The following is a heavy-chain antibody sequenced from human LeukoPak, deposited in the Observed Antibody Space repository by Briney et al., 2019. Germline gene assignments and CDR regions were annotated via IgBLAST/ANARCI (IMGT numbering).Heavy chain of an antibody. D-gene: IGHD6-19*01. V-gene: IGHV4-34*01. Sequence: SETLSLTCAVYGGSFSGYYWSWIRQPPGKGLEWVGEINHSGSTNYNPSLKSRVTISVDTSKNQFSLKLSSVTAADTAVYYCARIVVAGTHHYYYYYMDVWGKGTTVTVSS. CDR3: ARIVVAGTHHYYYYYMDV. J-gene: IGHJ6*03. CDR2: INHSGST. CDR1: GGSFSGYY.